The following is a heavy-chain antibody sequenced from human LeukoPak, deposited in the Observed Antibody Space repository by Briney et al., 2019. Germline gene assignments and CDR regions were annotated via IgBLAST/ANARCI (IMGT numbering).Heavy chain of an antibody. CDR1: GFTFRSYG. V-gene: IGHV3-33*01. CDR3: VRDPGIAVAGTLRGYYFDY. D-gene: IGHD6-19*01. Sequence: GGSLRLSCAASGFTFRSYGMHWVRQAPGKGLELVAVIWYDGSDKYYADSVKGRFTISRDNSKNTLYLQMNSLRAEDTALYYCVRDPGIAVAGTLRGYYFDYWGQGTLVTVSS. J-gene: IGHJ4*02. CDR2: IWYDGSDK.